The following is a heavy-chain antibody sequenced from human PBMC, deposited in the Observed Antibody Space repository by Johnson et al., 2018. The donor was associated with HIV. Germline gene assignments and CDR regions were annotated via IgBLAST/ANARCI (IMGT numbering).Heavy chain of an antibody. V-gene: IGHV3-7*01. J-gene: IGHJ3*02. CDR2: IKQDGSEK. D-gene: IGHD3-22*01. CDR1: GFTFSSYW. Sequence: VQLVESGGGLVQPGGSLRLSCAASGFTFSSYWMSWVRQAPGKGLEWVANIKQDGSEKYYVDSVKGRFTISRDNAKNSLYLQMNSLRAEDTAVYYWARDRSVAVDDGSSGLDAFDIWGQGTMVTVSS. CDR3: ARDRSVAVDDGSSGLDAFDI.